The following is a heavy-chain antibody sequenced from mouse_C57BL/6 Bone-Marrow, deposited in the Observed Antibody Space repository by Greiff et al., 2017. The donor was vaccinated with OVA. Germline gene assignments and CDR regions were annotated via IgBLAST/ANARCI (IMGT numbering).Heavy chain of an antibody. D-gene: IGHD3-2*02. J-gene: IGHJ4*01. Sequence: VQLKESGGGLVQPGGSLKLSCAASGFTFSDYGMAWVRQAPRKGPEWVAFISNLAYSIYYADTVTGRFTISRENAKNTLYLEMSSLRSEDTAMYYCARHRGSSGYAMDYWGQGTSVTVSS. CDR3: ARHRGSSGYAMDY. CDR1: GFTFSDYG. V-gene: IGHV5-15*01. CDR2: ISNLAYSI.